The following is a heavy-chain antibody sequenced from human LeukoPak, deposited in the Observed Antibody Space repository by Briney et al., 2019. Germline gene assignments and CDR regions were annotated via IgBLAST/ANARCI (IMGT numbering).Heavy chain of an antibody. CDR1: GFTFSSYG. D-gene: IGHD3-22*01. CDR3: AKGSDYDSSGFGPPYYFDY. CDR2: ISYDGSNK. Sequence: PGGSLRLSRAASGFTFSSYGMHWVRQTPGKGLEWVAVISYDGSNKYYADSVKGRFTISRDNSKNTLYLQMNSLRAEDTAVYYCAKGSDYDSSGFGPPYYFDYWGQGTLVTVSS. J-gene: IGHJ4*02. V-gene: IGHV3-30*18.